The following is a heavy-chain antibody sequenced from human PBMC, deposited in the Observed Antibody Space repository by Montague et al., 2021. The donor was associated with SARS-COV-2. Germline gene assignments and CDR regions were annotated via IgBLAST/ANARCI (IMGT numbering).Heavy chain of an antibody. D-gene: IGHD6-13*01. Sequence: SETLSLTCTVSGGSISSCSYYWGWIRQPPGKGLEWIGSIYYSGSTYYNPSLKSRVTTSVDTSKNQFSLKQSSVTAADTAVYYCARQRRGVLVSTPRFFDYWGQGTLVTVSS. CDR2: IYYSGST. CDR3: ARQRRGVLVSTPRFFDY. CDR1: GGSISSCSYY. J-gene: IGHJ4*01. V-gene: IGHV4-39*01.